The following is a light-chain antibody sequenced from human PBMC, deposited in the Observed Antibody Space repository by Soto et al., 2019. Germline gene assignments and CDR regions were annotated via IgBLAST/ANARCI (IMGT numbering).Light chain of an antibody. V-gene: IGKV3-15*01. Sequence: EIVLTRAPATKSVSPGERAIIYCRASQSVSSNLAWYQQKPGQAPRLLIYGASTRATGIPARFSGSGSWKDFTLTIYRLEPEDWAVYYCQQYDKSSWTFGQGTKVEIK. J-gene: IGKJ1*01. CDR3: QQYDKSSWT. CDR1: QSVSSN. CDR2: GAS.